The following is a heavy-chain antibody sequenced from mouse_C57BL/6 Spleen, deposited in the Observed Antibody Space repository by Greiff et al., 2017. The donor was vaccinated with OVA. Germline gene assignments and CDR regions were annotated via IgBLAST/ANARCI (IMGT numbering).Heavy chain of an antibody. Sequence: EVQGVESGGGLVKPGGSLKLSCAASGFTFSDYGMHWVRQAPEKGLEWVAYISSGSSTIYYADTVKGRFTFSRDNAKNTLFLQMTSLRSEDTAMYYGARKDPITTVVSPFDYWGQGTTLTVSS. CDR3: ARKDPITTVVSPFDY. CDR2: ISSGSSTI. J-gene: IGHJ2*01. CDR1: GFTFSDYG. D-gene: IGHD1-1*01. V-gene: IGHV5-17*01.